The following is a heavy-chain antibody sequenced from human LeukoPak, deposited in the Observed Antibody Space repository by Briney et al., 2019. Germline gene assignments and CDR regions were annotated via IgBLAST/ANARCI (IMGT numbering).Heavy chain of an antibody. CDR2: ISSSSSYI. V-gene: IGHV3-21*01. CDR1: GFTFSSYS. D-gene: IGHD2-15*01. J-gene: IGHJ4*02. CDR3: ARDRLAAIYY. Sequence: GGSLRLSCAASGFTFSSYSMNWVRQAPGKGLEWVSSISSSSSYIYYADSVKGRFTISRDNAKNSLYLQMNGLRAEDTAVYYCARDRLAAIYYWGQGTLVTVSS.